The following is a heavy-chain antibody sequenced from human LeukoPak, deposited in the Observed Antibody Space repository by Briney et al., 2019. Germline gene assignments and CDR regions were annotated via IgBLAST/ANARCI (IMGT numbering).Heavy chain of an antibody. CDR1: GGSFSGYY. D-gene: IGHD4-17*01. CDR2: INHSGST. J-gene: IGHJ3*02. V-gene: IGHV4-34*01. Sequence: SETLSLTCAVYGGSFSGYYWSWIRQPPGKGLEWIGEINHSGSTYYNPSLKSRVTISVDTSKNQFSLKLSSVTAADTAVYYCARAATANADAFDIWGQGTMVTVSS. CDR3: ARAATANADAFDI.